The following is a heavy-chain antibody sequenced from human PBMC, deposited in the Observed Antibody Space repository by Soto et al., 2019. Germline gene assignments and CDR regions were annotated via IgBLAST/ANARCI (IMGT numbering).Heavy chain of an antibody. J-gene: IGHJ3*02. D-gene: IGHD3-22*01. CDR2: INPSGGST. CDR1: GYTFTSYY. CDR3: ARVVGYYYDSSGYYGTDALDI. V-gene: IGHV1-46*01. Sequence: ASVKVSCKASGYTFTSYYMHWVRQAPGQGLEWMGIINPSGGSTSYAQKFQGRVTMTRDTSTSTVYMELSSLRSEDTAVYYCARVVGYYYDSSGYYGTDALDIWGQGTMVTVSS.